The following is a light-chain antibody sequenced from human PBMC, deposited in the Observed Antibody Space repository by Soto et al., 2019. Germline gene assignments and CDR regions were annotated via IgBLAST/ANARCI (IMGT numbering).Light chain of an antibody. CDR1: QSVSYN. V-gene: IGKV3D-15*01. J-gene: IGKJ3*01. CDR3: QQYNAWPRT. Sequence: EIVMTQSPATLSVSPGERATLSCRASQSVSYNLAWYQQKPGQAPRLLVYGLSTRATGIPARFSSSGSGTEFTLTISSMQSKDFAIYYCQQYNAWPRTFGPGTRVDFK. CDR2: GLS.